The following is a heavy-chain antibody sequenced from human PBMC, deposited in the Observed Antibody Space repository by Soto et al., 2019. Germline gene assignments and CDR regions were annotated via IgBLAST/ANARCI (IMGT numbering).Heavy chain of an antibody. CDR1: GFTISTYH. Sequence: QAVGSLRLSCAASGFTISTYHLNWVRQAPGKGLEWVSYISTDLRALYYADSVRGRFTISRDNAKNSLYLQMTSLRDEDTGVYYCTRDGRRGYDMDVWGQGTTVTVSS. D-gene: IGHD1-26*01. CDR3: TRDGRRGYDMDV. CDR2: ISTDLRAL. J-gene: IGHJ6*02. V-gene: IGHV3-48*02.